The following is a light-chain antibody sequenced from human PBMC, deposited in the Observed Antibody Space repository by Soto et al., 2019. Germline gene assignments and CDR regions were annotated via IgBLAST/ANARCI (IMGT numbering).Light chain of an antibody. CDR3: QQYNTWPWA. CDR2: GAS. CDR1: QSVSSN. V-gene: IGKV3-15*01. J-gene: IGKJ1*01. Sequence: EIVMTQSTATLSVSPGERATLSCRASQSVSSNLAWYQQKPGQDPRLIIYGASTRATGIPARFSGSGSGTEFTLTISSLQSEDFAVYYCQQYNTWPWAFGQGTKVEIK.